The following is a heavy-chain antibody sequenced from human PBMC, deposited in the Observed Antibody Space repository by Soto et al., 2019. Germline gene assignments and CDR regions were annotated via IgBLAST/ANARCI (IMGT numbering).Heavy chain of an antibody. CDR3: AKTLYYYDTGGYQ. D-gene: IGHD3-22*01. CDR1: GFTFSSYA. J-gene: IGHJ4*02. Sequence: EVQLLESGGGLVQPGGSLGLSCAASGFTFSSYAMSWVRQAPGKGLEWVSAISGSGGSTYYADSVKGRFTISRDNSKSTLYLHMNSLRAEDTAVYYCAKTLYYYDTGGYQWGQGTLVTVSS. V-gene: IGHV3-23*01. CDR2: ISGSGGST.